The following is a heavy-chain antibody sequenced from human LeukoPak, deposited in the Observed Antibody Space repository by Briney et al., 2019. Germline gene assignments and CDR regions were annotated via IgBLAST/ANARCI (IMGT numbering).Heavy chain of an antibody. D-gene: IGHD2-15*01. CDR1: GFTVNTNY. Sequence: GSLRLSCAASGFTVNTNYMNWVRQAPGKGLEWVSLIYSDGSTYYADSVKGRFTISRDNSKNTLYLQMNSLRAEDTAVYYCARDLGYCSGSTCYVGYFDYWGQGTQVTVSS. CDR3: ARDLGYCSGSTCYVGYFDY. CDR2: IYSDGST. V-gene: IGHV3-66*01. J-gene: IGHJ4*02.